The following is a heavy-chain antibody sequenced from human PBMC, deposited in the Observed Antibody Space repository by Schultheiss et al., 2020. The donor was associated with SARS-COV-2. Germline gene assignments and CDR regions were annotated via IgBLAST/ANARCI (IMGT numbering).Heavy chain of an antibody. Sequence: ASVKVSCKASGYTFTSYYMHWVRQAPGQGLEWMGIINPSGGSTSYAQKFQGRVTMTRDTSISTAYMELSRLRSDDTAVYYCARVQLDFWFDPWGQGTLVTVSS. J-gene: IGHJ5*02. D-gene: IGHD6-6*01. CDR3: ARVQLDFWFDP. V-gene: IGHV1-46*01. CDR1: GYTFTSYY. CDR2: INPSGGST.